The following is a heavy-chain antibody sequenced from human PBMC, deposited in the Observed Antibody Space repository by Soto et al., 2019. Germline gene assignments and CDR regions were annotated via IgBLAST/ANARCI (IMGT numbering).Heavy chain of an antibody. J-gene: IGHJ6*02. CDR3: ASVLNRLSRYYRPYYGMDV. CDR1: GGSFSGYY. Sequence: QVQLQQWGAGLLKPSETLSLTCAVYGGSFSGYYWSWIRQPPGKGLEWIGEINHSGSTNYNPSLKSRVTISVDTSKNQFSLKLSSVTAADTAVYYCASVLNRLSRYYRPYYGMDVWGQGTTVTVSS. CDR2: INHSGST. V-gene: IGHV4-34*01. D-gene: IGHD6-13*01.